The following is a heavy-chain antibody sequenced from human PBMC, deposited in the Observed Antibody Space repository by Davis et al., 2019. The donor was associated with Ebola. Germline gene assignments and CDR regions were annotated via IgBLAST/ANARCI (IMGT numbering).Heavy chain of an antibody. V-gene: IGHV1-3*01. CDR3: ARDRLYCASGDGQVVRCLLSDY. CDR1: GFTLTNYA. CDR2: VHGGNGNT. D-gene: IGHD6-6*01. J-gene: IGHJ4*02. Sequence: ASVKVSCKASGFTLTNYAIHWVRQAPGQRLEWMGWVHGGNGNTKYSQRFQGRVTMTTDTSTSTAYMELRSLRSDDTAVYYCARDRLYCASGDGQVVRCLLSDYWGQGTLVTVSS.